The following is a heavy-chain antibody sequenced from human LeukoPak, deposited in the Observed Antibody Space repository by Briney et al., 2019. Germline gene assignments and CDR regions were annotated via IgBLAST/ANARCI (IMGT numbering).Heavy chain of an antibody. Sequence: TGGSLRLSCAASGFTFSSCWMHWVRQAPGKGLVWVSRINTDGSSTSYADSVKGRFTISRDNAKNTLYLQMNSLRAEDTAVYYCARVLSGPWDWFDPWGQGTLVTVSS. J-gene: IGHJ5*02. V-gene: IGHV3-74*01. CDR3: ARVLSGPWDWFDP. CDR1: GFTFSSCW. D-gene: IGHD2-15*01. CDR2: INTDGSST.